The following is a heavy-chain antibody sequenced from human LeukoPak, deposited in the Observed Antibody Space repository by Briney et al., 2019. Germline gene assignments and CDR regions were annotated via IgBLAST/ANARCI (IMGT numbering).Heavy chain of an antibody. V-gene: IGHV1-24*01. CDR1: GYTLTELS. Sequence: GASVKVSCKVSGYTLTELSMHWVRQAPGKGLEWMGGFDPEDGETIYAQKFQGRVTMTEDTSTDTAYMELSSLRSEDTAVYYCALYQSSYNDYEGAFDIWGQGTMVTVSS. D-gene: IGHD4-17*01. CDR2: FDPEDGET. J-gene: IGHJ3*02. CDR3: ALYQSSYNDYEGAFDI.